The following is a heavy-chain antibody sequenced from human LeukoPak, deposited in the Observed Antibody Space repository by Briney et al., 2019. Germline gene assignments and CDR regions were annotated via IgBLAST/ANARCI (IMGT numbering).Heavy chain of an antibody. CDR3: ARGHDSSAPIEY. Sequence: GASVKVSCKASGGTFSSYAISWVRQAPGQGLEWMGGIIPIFGTANYAQKFQGRVTITTDESTSTAYMELSSLRSEDTAVYYCARGHDSSAPIEYWGQGTLVTVSS. V-gene: IGHV1-69*05. CDR1: GGTFSSYA. J-gene: IGHJ4*02. CDR2: IIPIFGTA. D-gene: IGHD3-22*01.